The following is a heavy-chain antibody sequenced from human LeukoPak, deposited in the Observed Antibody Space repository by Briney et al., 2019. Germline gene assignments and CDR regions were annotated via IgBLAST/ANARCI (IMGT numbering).Heavy chain of an antibody. CDR1: GYTFTSYG. CDR2: ISAYNGNT. J-gene: IGHJ4*02. CDR3: ARDRADCYDSSGTFDY. V-gene: IGHV1-18*01. Sequence: ASVKVSCKASGYTFTSYGIRWVRQAPGQGLEWMGWISAYNGNTNYAQKLQGRVTMTTDTSTSTAYMELRSLRSDDTAVYYCARDRADCYDSSGTFDYWGQGTLVTVSS. D-gene: IGHD3-22*01.